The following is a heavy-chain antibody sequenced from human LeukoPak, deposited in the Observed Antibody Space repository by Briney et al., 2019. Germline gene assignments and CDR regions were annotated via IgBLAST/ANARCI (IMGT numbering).Heavy chain of an antibody. Sequence: PGGSLRLSCAASGFTFSSYAMHWVRQAPGKGLEYVSAISSNGGSTYYANSVKGRFTISRDNSKNTLYLQMGSLRAEDMAVYYCAREHTSSAFDYWGQGTLVTVSS. CDR1: GFTFSSYA. J-gene: IGHJ4*02. D-gene: IGHD2-2*01. CDR2: ISSNGGST. V-gene: IGHV3-64*01. CDR3: AREHTSSAFDY.